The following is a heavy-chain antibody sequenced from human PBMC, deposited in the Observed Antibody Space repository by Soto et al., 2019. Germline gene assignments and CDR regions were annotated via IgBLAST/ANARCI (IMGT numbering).Heavy chain of an antibody. CDR1: EFSFSDYG. V-gene: IGHV3-30*18. CDR3: AKGASYRMFDY. J-gene: IGHJ4*02. CDR2: ISYEGTTK. Sequence: PGGSLRLSCAASEFSFSDYGMHWVRQAPGKGLEWVAVISYEGTTKYYADSVKGRFTISRDNSKNTLFLQMNNLRSEDTAVYYCAKGASYRMFDYWGQGTPVTVSS. D-gene: IGHD1-26*01.